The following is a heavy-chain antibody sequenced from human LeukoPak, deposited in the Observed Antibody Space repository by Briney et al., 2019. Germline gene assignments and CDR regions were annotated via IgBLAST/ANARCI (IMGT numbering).Heavy chain of an antibody. Sequence: GESLKISCKGSGYSFTSYWIVWVRQMPGKGLEWMGITYPGDSDTTYSPSSQSQRIITADKSISTAYLLWSSIKASDTAMFYCARHKYSSSWYYYYGMDVWGQGTTVTVSS. CDR1: GYSFTSYW. J-gene: IGHJ6*02. V-gene: IGHV5-51*01. CDR3: ARHKYSSSWYYYYGMDV. CDR2: TYPGDSDT. D-gene: IGHD6-13*01.